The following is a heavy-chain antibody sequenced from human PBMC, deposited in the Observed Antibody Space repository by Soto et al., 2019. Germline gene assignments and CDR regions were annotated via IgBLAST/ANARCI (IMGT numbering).Heavy chain of an antibody. D-gene: IGHD3-3*01. V-gene: IGHV4-31*03. CDR1: GGSISSGGYY. J-gene: IGHJ4*02. CDR3: ARAQSYYDFWSGPENYFDY. CDR2: IYYSGST. Sequence: SETLSLTCTVSGGSISSGGYYWSWIRQHPGKGLEWIGYIYYSGSTYYNPSLKSRVTISVDKSKNQFSLKLSSVTAADTAVYYCARAQSYYDFWSGPENYFDYWGQGTLVTVSS.